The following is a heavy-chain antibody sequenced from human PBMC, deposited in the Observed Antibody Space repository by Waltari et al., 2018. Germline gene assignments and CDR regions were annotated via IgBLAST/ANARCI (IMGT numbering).Heavy chain of an antibody. CDR3: ARGEVYNWNYVSDY. CDR1: GGSVSGYY. CDR2: INHSGST. Sequence: QVQLQQWGAGLLKPSETLYLTCAVHGGSVSGYYWSWIRQPPGKGLEWIGEINHSGSTNYNPSLKSRVTISVDTSKNQFSLKLSSVTAADTAVYYCARGEVYNWNYVSDYWGQGTLVTVSS. V-gene: IGHV4-34*01. D-gene: IGHD1-7*01. J-gene: IGHJ4*02.